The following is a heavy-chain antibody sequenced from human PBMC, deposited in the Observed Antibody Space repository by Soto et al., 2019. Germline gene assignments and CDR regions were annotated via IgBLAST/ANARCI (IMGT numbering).Heavy chain of an antibody. CDR3: AAGGGLPRYY. CDR1: GGSISSGGYS. J-gene: IGHJ4*02. CDR2: IYHSGST. D-gene: IGHD5-12*01. Sequence: QLQLQESGSGLVKPSQTLSLTCAVSGGSISSGGYSWSWIRQPPGKGLEWIGYIYHSGSTYYNPSPTSRGTRSVDRSKNQCSLKLSSVTAADTAWYDCAAGGGLPRYYWGQGTLGTVSS. V-gene: IGHV4-30-2*01.